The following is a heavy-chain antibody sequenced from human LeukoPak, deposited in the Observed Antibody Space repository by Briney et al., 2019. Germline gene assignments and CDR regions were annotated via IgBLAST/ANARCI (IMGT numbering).Heavy chain of an antibody. V-gene: IGHV3-11*04. J-gene: IGHJ6*03. CDR3: ARAERSSGWYLVYYYYYYMDV. CDR1: GFTFSDYY. CDR2: ISSSGSTI. Sequence: GGSLRLSCAASGFTFSDYYMSWIRQAPGKGLEWVSYISSSGSTIYYADSVKGRFTISRDNAKNSLYLQMNSLRAEDTAVYYCARAERSSGWYLVYYYYYYMDVLGKGTTVTISS. D-gene: IGHD6-19*01.